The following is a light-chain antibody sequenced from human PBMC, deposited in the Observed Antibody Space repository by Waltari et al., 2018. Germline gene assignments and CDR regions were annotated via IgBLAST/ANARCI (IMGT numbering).Light chain of an antibody. CDR3: LQDFNYPRT. J-gene: IGKJ1*01. V-gene: IGKV1-6*01. CDR2: GAS. CDR1: QDIRNE. Sequence: AIQMTQSPSSLSASVGDRVTITCRASQDIRNELAWYQQRPSRAPKLLIYGASSLQSGVPSRFSGSGSGTDFSLTISRLQAEDFATYFCLQDFNYPRTFGQGTKVEIK.